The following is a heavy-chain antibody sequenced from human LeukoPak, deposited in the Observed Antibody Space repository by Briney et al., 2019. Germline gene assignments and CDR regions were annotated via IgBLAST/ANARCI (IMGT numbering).Heavy chain of an antibody. J-gene: IGHJ3*02. CDR2: IKQDGSEK. CDR1: GFTFSIYW. D-gene: IGHD2-15*01. CDR3: ARSDCSGGNCYSVRVFDI. V-gene: IGHV3-7*01. Sequence: GWSLRLSCAASGFTFSIYWMRWVRQPPGKGLEGVANIKQDGSEKYYVDSVKGRFTISRDNAMDSLYLQMNSLRAEDTAVYYCARSDCSGGNCYSVRVFDIRGQGTMVTVSS.